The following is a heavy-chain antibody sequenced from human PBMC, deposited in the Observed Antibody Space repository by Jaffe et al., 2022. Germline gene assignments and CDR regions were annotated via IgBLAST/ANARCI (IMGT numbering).Heavy chain of an antibody. V-gene: IGHV2-70*01. CDR1: GFSLSTSGMC. CDR3: ARIRIGLGYSGYDWTFDY. J-gene: IGHJ4*02. CDR2: IDWDDDK. D-gene: IGHD5-12*01. Sequence: QVTLRESGPALVKPTQTLTLTCTFSGFSLSTSGMCVSWIRQPPGKALEWLALIDWDDDKYYSTSLKTRLTISKDTSKNQVVLTMTNMDPVDTATYYCARIRIGLGYSGYDWTFDYWGQGTLVTVSS.